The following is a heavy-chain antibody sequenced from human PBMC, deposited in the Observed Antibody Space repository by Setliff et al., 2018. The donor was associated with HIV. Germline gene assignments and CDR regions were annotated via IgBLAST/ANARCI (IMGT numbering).Heavy chain of an antibody. D-gene: IGHD6-13*01. CDR1: GFTFGDYG. CDR3: AGGSAGLDY. Sequence: TGGSLRLSCAASGFTFGDYGMNWVRQPPGKGLEWVSSINWDGSSTGFADSVKGRFTISRDNAKSSLYLQMNNLRADDTAFYYCAGGSAGLDYWGQGTLVTVPS. CDR2: INWDGSST. V-gene: IGHV3-20*04. J-gene: IGHJ4*02.